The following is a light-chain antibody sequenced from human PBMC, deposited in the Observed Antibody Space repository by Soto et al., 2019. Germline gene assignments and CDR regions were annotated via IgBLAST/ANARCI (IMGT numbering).Light chain of an antibody. V-gene: IGKV3-20*01. Sequence: EIVFTQSPVTLSLSSVERATLSCRASQSVSNNYLAWYQQKPGQAPRLLIYGASNRATGIPDRFSGSGSGTDFTLTISRLETEDFAVYYCQQYGSSGTFGQGTKVDIK. CDR3: QQYGSSGT. J-gene: IGKJ1*01. CDR1: QSVSNNY. CDR2: GAS.